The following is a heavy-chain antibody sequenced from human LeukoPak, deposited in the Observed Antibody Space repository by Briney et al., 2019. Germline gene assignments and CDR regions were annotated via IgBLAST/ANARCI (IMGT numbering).Heavy chain of an antibody. CDR2: ISSSGSYI. CDR3: ASAISEWELTLDY. Sequence: GRSLRLSCAASGFTFSSYAMSWVRQAPGKGLEWVSSISSSGSYIYYADSVRGRFTISRDNAKNSLYLQMNSLRAEDTAVYYCASAISEWELTLDYWGQGTLVTVSS. V-gene: IGHV3-21*01. CDR1: GFTFSSYA. D-gene: IGHD1-26*01. J-gene: IGHJ4*02.